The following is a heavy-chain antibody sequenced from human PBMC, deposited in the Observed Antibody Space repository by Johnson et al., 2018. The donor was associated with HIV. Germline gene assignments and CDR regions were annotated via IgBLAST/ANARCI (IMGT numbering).Heavy chain of an antibody. D-gene: IGHD6-19*01. V-gene: IGHV3-15*01. J-gene: IGHJ3*02. CDR2: IKSKTDGGTT. CDR3: TTISQWLVPGTFDI. CDR1: GFTFSNAW. Sequence: VQLVESGGGLVKPGGSLRLSCAASGFTFSNAWMSWVRQAPGKGLEWVGRIKSKTDGGTTDYAAPVKGRFTISRDDSKNTVYLQMNSLKTEDTAVYYCTTISQWLVPGTFDIWGQGTMVTVSS.